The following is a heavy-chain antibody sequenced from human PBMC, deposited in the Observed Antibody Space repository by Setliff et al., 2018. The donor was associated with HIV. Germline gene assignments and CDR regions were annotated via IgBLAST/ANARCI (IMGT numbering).Heavy chain of an antibody. J-gene: IGHJ6*03. Sequence: PSETLSLTCTVSGGSISSGDYYWGWIRQPPGKGLEWIGEINHSGRTNYNPALKSRVTISVDTSKNQFSLKLRSVTAADTAMYYCARVSITYWHSIPTFYYYYMDVWGKGTKVTVSS. CDR3: ARVSITYWHSIPTFYYYYMDV. CDR1: GGSISSGDYY. D-gene: IGHD1-7*01. V-gene: IGHV4-61*08. CDR2: INHSGRT.